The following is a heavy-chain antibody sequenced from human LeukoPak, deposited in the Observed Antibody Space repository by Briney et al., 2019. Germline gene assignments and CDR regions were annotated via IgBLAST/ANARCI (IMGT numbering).Heavy chain of an antibody. V-gene: IGHV3-53*01. CDR3: AREAYYYDSSGYLIDY. D-gene: IGHD3-22*01. CDR2: IYSGGST. CDR1: GFTVSSNY. J-gene: IGHJ4*02. Sequence: GGSLRLSCAASGFTVSSNYMSWVRQAPGKGLEWVSVIYSGGSTYYADSVKGRFTISRDNSKNTLYLQMNSLRAEDTAVYYCAREAYYYDSSGYLIDYWGQGTLVTVSA.